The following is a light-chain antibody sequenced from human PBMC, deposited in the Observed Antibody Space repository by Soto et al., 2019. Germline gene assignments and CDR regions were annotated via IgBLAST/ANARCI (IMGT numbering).Light chain of an antibody. V-gene: IGKV3-15*01. J-gene: IGKJ4*01. CDR3: QQYKNWLALT. Sequence: EVVMRQSPATLSVSPGECATLSCRASQGIGDTLAWYQHKPGQTPRLLIYDTSTRATGIPARFSGSGSGTEFTLTISSLQSEDSAVYYCQQYKNWLALTFGGGTKVDIK. CDR1: QGIGDT. CDR2: DTS.